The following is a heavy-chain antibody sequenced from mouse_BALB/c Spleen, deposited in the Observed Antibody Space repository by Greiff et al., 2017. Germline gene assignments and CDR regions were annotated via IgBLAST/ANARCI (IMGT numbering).Heavy chain of an antibody. J-gene: IGHJ1*01. V-gene: IGHV14-3*02. Sequence: DVQLQESGAELVKPGASVKLSCTASGFNIKDTYMHWVKQRPEQGLEWIGRIDPANGNTKYDPKFQGKATITADTSSNTAYLQLSSLTSEDTAVYYCARDYDYDNFDVWGAGTTVTVSS. D-gene: IGHD2-4*01. CDR3: ARDYDYDNFDV. CDR1: GFNIKDTY. CDR2: IDPANGNT.